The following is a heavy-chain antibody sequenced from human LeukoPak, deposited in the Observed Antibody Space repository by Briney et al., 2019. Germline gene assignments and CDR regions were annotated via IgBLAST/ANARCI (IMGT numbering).Heavy chain of an antibody. CDR2: XXXNSGNT. CDR1: GYTFTSYD. D-gene: IGHD6-13*01. CDR3: ARGHHRAAAGTRRVGYYYYGMDV. V-gene: IGHV1-8*01. J-gene: IGHJ6*02. Sequence: GASVKVSCKASGYTFTSYDINWVRQATGQGLEWXXXXXXNSGNTGYAQKFQGRVTMTRNTSISTAYMELSSLRSEDTAVYYCARGHHRAAAGTRRVGYYYYGMDVWGQGTTVTVSS.